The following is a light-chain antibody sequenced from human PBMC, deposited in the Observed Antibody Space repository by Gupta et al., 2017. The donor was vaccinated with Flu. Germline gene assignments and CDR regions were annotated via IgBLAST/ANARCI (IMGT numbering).Light chain of an antibody. Sequence: SYELTQPPSVSVSPVQTARITCSGDALPNQFAYWYQQKPGQAPILLIYKDNERPSGIPERFSGSSSGTTVTLTISGVQPEDEADYYCQSADSSGSYYVFGVGTTVTVL. CDR3: QSADSSGSYYV. J-gene: IGLJ1*01. CDR1: ALPNQF. CDR2: KDN. V-gene: IGLV3-25*03.